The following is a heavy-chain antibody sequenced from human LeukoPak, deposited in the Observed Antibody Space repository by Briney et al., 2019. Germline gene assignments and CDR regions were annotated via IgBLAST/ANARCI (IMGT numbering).Heavy chain of an antibody. J-gene: IGHJ4*02. V-gene: IGHV1-69*01. CDR2: IIPIFGTA. CDR3: AREGGSGSYVDY. Sequence: SVKVSCKASGGTFSSYAISWVRQAPGQGLEWMGGIIPIFGTANYAQKFQGRVTITADESTSTAYMGLSSLRSEDTAVYYCAREGGSGSYVDYWGQGTLVTVSS. CDR1: GGTFSSYA. D-gene: IGHD1-26*01.